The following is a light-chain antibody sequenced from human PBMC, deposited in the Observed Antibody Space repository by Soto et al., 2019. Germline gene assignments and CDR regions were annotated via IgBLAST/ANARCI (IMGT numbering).Light chain of an antibody. Sequence: QSVLTQPASVSGSPGQSITISCTGSSSDVGTYNFVSWYQRHPGKAPKLMIYDVSSRPSGVSDRFSGSKSGNTASLTISGLQAEDEADYYCSSYASSSTRVVFGGGTQLTVL. J-gene: IGLJ2*01. CDR3: SSYASSSTRVV. V-gene: IGLV2-14*01. CDR1: SSDVGTYNF. CDR2: DVS.